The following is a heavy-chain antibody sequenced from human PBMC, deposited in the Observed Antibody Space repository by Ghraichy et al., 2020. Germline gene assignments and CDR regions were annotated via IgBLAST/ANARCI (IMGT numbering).Heavy chain of an antibody. D-gene: IGHD6-13*01. CDR3: AKSSVAAADTSWFDP. Sequence: GESLNISCAASGFTFSNFAMSWVRQAPGKGLEWVSGVSGSGGSTYYADSVKGRFTISRDNSKNTLYLQMNSLRAEDTAVYYCAKSSVAAADTSWFDPWGQGTLVTVSS. J-gene: IGHJ5*02. CDR1: GFTFSNFA. V-gene: IGHV3-23*01. CDR2: VSGSGGST.